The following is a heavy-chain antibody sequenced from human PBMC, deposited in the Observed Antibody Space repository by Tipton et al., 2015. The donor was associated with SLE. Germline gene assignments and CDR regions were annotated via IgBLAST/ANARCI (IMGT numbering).Heavy chain of an antibody. D-gene: IGHD2-2*01. CDR3: ARGPYCSSTRCPSWFDP. Sequence: LRLSCTVSGGSISSGGYYWSWIRQHPGKGLEWIGYIYYSESTYYNPSLKSRVTISVDTSKNQFSLKLSSVTAADTAVYYCARGPYCSSTRCPSWFDPWGQGTLVAVAS. J-gene: IGHJ5*02. CDR1: GGSISSGGYY. CDR2: IYYSEST. V-gene: IGHV4-31*02.